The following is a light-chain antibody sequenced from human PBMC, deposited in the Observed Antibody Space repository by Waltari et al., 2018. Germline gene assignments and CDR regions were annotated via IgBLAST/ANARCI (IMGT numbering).Light chain of an antibody. V-gene: IGLV2-14*03. J-gene: IGLJ2*01. CDR2: DVN. CDR3: SSYTSSTSVL. Sequence: SAMTQPASVSGSPGQSITISCTGTSSDVGGYNFVSFYPHHSGKSPKLLIYDVNNRPSVVSDRFSGSKSGNTASLTISVLQADDEAYYYCSSYTSSTSVLFVGGTQLTVL. CDR1: SSDVGGYNF.